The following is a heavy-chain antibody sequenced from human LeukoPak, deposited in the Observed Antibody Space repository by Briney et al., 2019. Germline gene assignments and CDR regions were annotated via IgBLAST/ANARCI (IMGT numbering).Heavy chain of an antibody. D-gene: IGHD5-24*01. V-gene: IGHV4-39*07. J-gene: IGHJ5*02. CDR3: ARDPPPVEMATIAVP. Sequence: KSSQTLSLTCTVSGGSISSSSYYWGWIRQPPGKGLEWIGSIYYSGSTYYNPSLKSRLTISVDTSKNQFSLKLSSVTPAGPAVYYCARDPPPVEMATIAVPGGGGTLVTVSS. CDR1: GGSISSSSYY. CDR2: IYYSGST.